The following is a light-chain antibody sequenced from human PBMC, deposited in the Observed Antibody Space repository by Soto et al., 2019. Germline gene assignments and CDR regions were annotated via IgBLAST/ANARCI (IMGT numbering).Light chain of an antibody. CDR2: EVN. J-gene: IGLJ1*01. CDR1: PSDVGGYIS. V-gene: IGLV2-8*01. CDR3: ASYVGNNNFV. Sequence: ARSQPASAPGSPRRSVTIPGAGTPSDVGGYISVSWYQQKPGKAPTLLIYEVNKRPSGVPDRFSGSKSGNTASLTVSGLQAEDDADYYCASYVGNNNFVFGSGIKVTVL.